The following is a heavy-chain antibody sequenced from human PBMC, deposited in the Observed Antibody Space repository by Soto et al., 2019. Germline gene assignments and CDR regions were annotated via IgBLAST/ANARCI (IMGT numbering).Heavy chain of an antibody. CDR1: GGTFSNHA. CDR2: IIPMFPTA. CDR3: ARDDATYCGGDCYRYFYYGMDV. V-gene: IGHV1-69*13. Sequence: SVKVSCKASGGTFSNHAISWVRQAPGQGLEWVGGIIPMFPTADYAQRFQGRVTITADDSTTTVCMELSGLRSEDTAMYYCARDDATYCGGDCYRYFYYGMDVWGQGTTVTVSS. D-gene: IGHD2-21*02. J-gene: IGHJ6*02.